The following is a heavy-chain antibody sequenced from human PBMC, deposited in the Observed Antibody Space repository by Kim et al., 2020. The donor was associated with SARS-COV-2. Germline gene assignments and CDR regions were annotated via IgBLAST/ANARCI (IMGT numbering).Heavy chain of an antibody. Sequence: SETLSLTCTVSGDSIRAYFWSWIRQAPGKAPEWIGHISHSGSTNSNPSLKSRVAISIDTSNNQFSLRIYSVTAADTAVYYCARALPPTNYSGSYYYFDYWGRGTLVTVSS. J-gene: IGHJ4*02. CDR1: GDSIRAYF. V-gene: IGHV4-59*01. CDR3: ARALPPTNYSGSYYYFDY. D-gene: IGHD1-26*01. CDR2: ISHSGST.